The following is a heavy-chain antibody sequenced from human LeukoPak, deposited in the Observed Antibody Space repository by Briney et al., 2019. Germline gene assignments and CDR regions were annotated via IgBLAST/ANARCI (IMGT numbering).Heavy chain of an antibody. CDR1: GGSISSSN. V-gene: IGHV3-48*01. J-gene: IGHJ3*02. CDR2: ISSSSSTI. D-gene: IGHD1-20*01. CDR3: ATITSNAFNI. Sequence: ETLSLTCAVSGGSISSSNWWSWVRQPPGKGLEWVSYISSSSSTIYYADSVKGRFTISRDNAKNSLYLQMNSLRAEDTAVYYCATITSNAFNIWGQGTVVTVSS.